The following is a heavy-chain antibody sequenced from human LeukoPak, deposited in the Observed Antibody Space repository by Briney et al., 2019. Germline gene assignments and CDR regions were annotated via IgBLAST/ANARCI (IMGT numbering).Heavy chain of an antibody. J-gene: IGHJ4*02. CDR1: GYTFTTYY. CDR2: INPNSGGT. Sequence: ASVKVTCKASGYTFTTYYMHWVRQAPGQGLEWMGWINPNSGGTNYAQKFQGRVTMTRDTSITTAYMELSRLRSDDTAVYYCARVLARYGNLDYWGQGILVTVSS. D-gene: IGHD1-14*01. V-gene: IGHV1-2*02. CDR3: ARVLARYGNLDY.